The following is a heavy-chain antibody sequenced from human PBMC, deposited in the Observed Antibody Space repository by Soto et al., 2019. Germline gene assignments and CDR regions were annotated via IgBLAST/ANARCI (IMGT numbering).Heavy chain of an antibody. Sequence: QVQLVESGGGVVQPGRSLRLSCAASGFTFSSYAMHWVRQAPGKGLEWVAVISYDGSNKYYADSVKGRFTISRANSKNTLYLQMNSPIAADTAVYYCARDRFSYKWNDVSSYYYGMDVWGQGNTVNVS. CDR2: ISYDGSNK. J-gene: IGHJ6*02. CDR1: GFTFSSYA. V-gene: IGHV3-30-3*01. CDR3: ARDRFSYKWNDVSSYYYGMDV. D-gene: IGHD1-1*01.